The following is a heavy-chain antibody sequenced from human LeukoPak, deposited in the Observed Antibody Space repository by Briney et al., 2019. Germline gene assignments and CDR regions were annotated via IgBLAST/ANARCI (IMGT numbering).Heavy chain of an antibody. Sequence: SETLPLTCTVSGDSISSSYWSWIRQPPGKGLEWIGYIYYSGSTNYNPSLKSRVTISVDTSKNQFSLKLSSVTAADTAVYYCARVSAAIDAFDIWGQGTMVTVSS. V-gene: IGHV4-59*01. D-gene: IGHD2-2*02. CDR1: GDSISSSY. CDR3: ARVSAAIDAFDI. J-gene: IGHJ3*02. CDR2: IYYSGST.